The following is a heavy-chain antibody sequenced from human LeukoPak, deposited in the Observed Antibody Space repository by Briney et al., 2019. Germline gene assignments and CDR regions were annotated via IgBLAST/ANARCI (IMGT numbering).Heavy chain of an antibody. V-gene: IGHV4-38-2*02. D-gene: IGHD3-9*01. CDR2: IYYSGST. J-gene: IGHJ5*02. CDR1: GYSISSGYY. CDR3: ATHLTDILTGYYLNWFDP. Sequence: SETLSLTCTVSGYSISSGYYWGWIRQPPGKGLEWIGSIYYSGSTYYNPSLKSRATISVDTSKNQFSLKLSSVTAADTAVYYCATHLTDILTGYYLNWFDPWGQGTLVTVSS.